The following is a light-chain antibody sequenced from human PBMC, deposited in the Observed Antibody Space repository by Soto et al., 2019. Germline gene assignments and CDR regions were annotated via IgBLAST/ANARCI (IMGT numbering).Light chain of an antibody. CDR1: QSIDNNH. V-gene: IGKV3-20*01. CDR2: GAS. J-gene: IGKJ1*01. CDR3: QHYYTSYTT. Sequence: EIVLTQSPGTLSLSQGERVTLSCRASQSIDNNHLAWYQQKPGQAPRLLIFGASTRATGIPDRFSGSGSGTDFTLTISRLEPEDFAVYYCQHYYTSYTTFGQGTKVDIK.